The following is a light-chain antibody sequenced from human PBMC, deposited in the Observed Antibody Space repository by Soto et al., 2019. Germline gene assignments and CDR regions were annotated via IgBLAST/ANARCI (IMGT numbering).Light chain of an antibody. J-gene: IGKJ5*01. CDR1: HRVSSY. CDR2: DAS. Sequence: EILITHSPTTLSLSPGERATPSRRGSHRVSSYLAWYQQKPGQAPRLLIYDASNRATGIPARFSGSGSGTDFTLTISSLEPEDFAVYYCQQRSNWPSITFGQGTRLEIK. V-gene: IGKV3-11*01. CDR3: QQRSNWPSIT.